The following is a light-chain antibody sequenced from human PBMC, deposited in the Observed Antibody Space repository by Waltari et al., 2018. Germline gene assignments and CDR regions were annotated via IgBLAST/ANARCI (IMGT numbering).Light chain of an antibody. CDR3: SSHTATVPHV. CDR2: EVS. CDR1: SNDVGGYGL. V-gene: IGLV2-14*01. Sequence: QSALTQPASVSGSPGQSITISCTGPSNDVGGYGLVSWYQQYPGKAPKLIIYEVSYRPSGISTRFSGSKSGNTSSLTISGLQAEDEADYYCSSHTATVPHVFGTGTRVTVV. J-gene: IGLJ1*01.